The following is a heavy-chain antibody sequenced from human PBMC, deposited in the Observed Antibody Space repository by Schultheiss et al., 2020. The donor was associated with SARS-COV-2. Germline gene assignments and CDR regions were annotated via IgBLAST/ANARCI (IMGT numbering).Heavy chain of an antibody. D-gene: IGHD3-9*01. CDR1: GFTVSSNY. CDR2: INSDGSST. V-gene: IGHV3-74*01. Sequence: AGSLRLSCAASGFTVSSNYMSWVRQAPGKGLEWVSRINSDGSSTSYADSVKGRFTISRDNAKNSLYQQMNSLRAEDTAVYYCARRYDILTGYYLGQDSYGMDVWGQGTTVTVSS. CDR3: ARRYDILTGYYLGQDSYGMDV. J-gene: IGHJ6*02.